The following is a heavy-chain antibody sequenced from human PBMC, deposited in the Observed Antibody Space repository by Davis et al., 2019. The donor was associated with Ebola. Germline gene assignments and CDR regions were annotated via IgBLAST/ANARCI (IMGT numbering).Heavy chain of an antibody. D-gene: IGHD6-19*01. J-gene: IGHJ6*02. CDR1: GFTFSTYA. CDR2: ISSGGGAP. Sequence: PGGSLRLSCAASGFTFSTYAMGWVRQAPGKGLEWVSDISSGGGAPYYADSVKGRFTTFRDNPKNTLYLQMNSLRADDTAVYYCAKEGPIYSSGWGYYYGMDVWGQGTTVTVSS. CDR3: AKEGPIYSSGWGYYYGMDV. V-gene: IGHV3-23*01.